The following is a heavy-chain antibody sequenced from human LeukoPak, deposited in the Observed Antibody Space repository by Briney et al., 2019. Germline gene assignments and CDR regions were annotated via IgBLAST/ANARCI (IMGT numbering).Heavy chain of an antibody. V-gene: IGHV3-48*03. CDR3: ASSLRYYYDSSGYYYIDYFDY. CDR2: ISSSGSTI. CDR1: GFTFSSYE. D-gene: IGHD3-22*01. J-gene: IGHJ4*02. Sequence: GGSLRLSCAASGFTFSSYEMNWVRQAPGKGLEWVSYISSSGSTIYYADPVKGRFTISRDNAKNSLYLQMNSLRAEDTAVYYCASSLRYYYDSSGYYYIDYFDYWGQGTLVTVSS.